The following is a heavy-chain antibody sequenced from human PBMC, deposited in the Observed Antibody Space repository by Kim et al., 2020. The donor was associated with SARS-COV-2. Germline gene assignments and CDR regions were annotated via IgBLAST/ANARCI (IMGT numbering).Heavy chain of an antibody. J-gene: IGHJ6*02. V-gene: IGHV1-2*06. Sequence: ASVKVSCKASGYTFTGYYMHWVRQAPGQGLECMVRITPNSGGTNYAQKFQGRVTMTRDTSISTAYMELSRLRSDDTAVYYCASERTMVRGVPSGMDVWGQGTTVTVSS. CDR1: GYTFTGYY. D-gene: IGHD3-10*01. CDR2: ITPNSGGT. CDR3: ASERTMVRGVPSGMDV.